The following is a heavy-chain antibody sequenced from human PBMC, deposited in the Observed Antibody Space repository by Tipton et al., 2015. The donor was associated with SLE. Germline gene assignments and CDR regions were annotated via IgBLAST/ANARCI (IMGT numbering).Heavy chain of an antibody. CDR3: AREVVAYDAFDI. V-gene: IGHV4-38-2*02. Sequence: LRLSCAVSDYSISSGYYWGWIRQPPGKGLEWIGSIYHSGSTYYNPSLKSRVTISVDTSKNQFSLKLSSVTAADTAVYYCAREVVAYDAFDIWGQGTMVTVSS. CDR1: DYSISSGYY. D-gene: IGHD2-2*01. J-gene: IGHJ3*02. CDR2: IYHSGST.